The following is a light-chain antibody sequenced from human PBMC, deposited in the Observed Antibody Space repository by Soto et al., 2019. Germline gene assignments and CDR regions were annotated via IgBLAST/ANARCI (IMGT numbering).Light chain of an antibody. CDR3: ISYRGSDTVYA. Sequence: QSALTQPASVSGSPGQSITISCTGTSSDIGSYNYVAWYQQFPGKTPKLIIYEVRNRPSGGSFRFSGSKSGNTASLTISGLQAEDEADYYCISYRGSDTVYAFGTGTKVTV. J-gene: IGLJ1*01. V-gene: IGLV2-14*01. CDR2: EVR. CDR1: SSDIGSYNY.